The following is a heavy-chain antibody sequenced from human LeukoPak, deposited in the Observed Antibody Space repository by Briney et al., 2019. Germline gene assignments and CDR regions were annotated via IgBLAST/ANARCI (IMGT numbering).Heavy chain of an antibody. D-gene: IGHD1-26*01. Sequence: GGSLRLSCAASGFTFSSYAMHWVRQAPGKGLEWVAVISYDGSNKYYADSVKGRFTISRDNSKNTLYLQMNGLRAEDTAVYYCARGVGATWYYYYGMDVWGQGTTVTVSS. J-gene: IGHJ6*02. CDR1: GFTFSSYA. CDR3: ARGVGATWYYYYGMDV. V-gene: IGHV3-30-3*01. CDR2: ISYDGSNK.